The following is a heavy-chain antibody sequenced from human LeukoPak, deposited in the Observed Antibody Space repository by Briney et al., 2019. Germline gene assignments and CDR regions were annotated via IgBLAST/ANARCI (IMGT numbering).Heavy chain of an antibody. CDR3: AKDRESCGGDCTESFDV. J-gene: IGHJ3*01. CDR1: GFTFSNYA. D-gene: IGHD2-21*02. CDR2: ISSRGGNI. Sequence: GGSLRLSCAASGFTFSNYAMSWVRQAPGKGLEWVSSISSRGGNIYYVDSVKGRFIISRDNSKNTLSLQMDSLRAEDTAVYYCAKDRESCGGDCTESFDVWGQGTMVRVSS. V-gene: IGHV3-23*01.